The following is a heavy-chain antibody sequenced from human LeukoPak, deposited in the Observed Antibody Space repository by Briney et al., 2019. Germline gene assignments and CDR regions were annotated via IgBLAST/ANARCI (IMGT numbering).Heavy chain of an antibody. Sequence: SETLSLTCSVSGGSLSSYYWSWIRQPPGKGLEWIGYIYYSRSTNYNPSLKSRVTISVDTPKNQFALKLTSVTAPDPAVYYWASAEGSSSWYWDHYYYGMDVWGQGTTVTVSS. CDR1: GGSLSSYY. J-gene: IGHJ6*02. D-gene: IGHD6-13*01. V-gene: IGHV4-59*01. CDR3: ASAEGSSSWYWDHYYYGMDV. CDR2: IYYSRST.